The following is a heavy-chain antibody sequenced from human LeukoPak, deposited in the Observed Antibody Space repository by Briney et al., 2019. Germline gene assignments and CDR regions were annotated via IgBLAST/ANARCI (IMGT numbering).Heavy chain of an antibody. CDR3: AREWGYDSSGYYYYGMDV. CDR1: GFTFSSYA. V-gene: IGHV3-23*01. CDR2: ISGSGGST. D-gene: IGHD3-22*01. Sequence: PGGSLRLSCAASGFTFSSYAMSWVRQAPGKGLEWVSAISGSGGSTYYADSVKGRFTISRDNSKNTLYLQMNSLRAEDTAVYYCAREWGYDSSGYYYYGMDVWGQGTTVTVSS. J-gene: IGHJ6*02.